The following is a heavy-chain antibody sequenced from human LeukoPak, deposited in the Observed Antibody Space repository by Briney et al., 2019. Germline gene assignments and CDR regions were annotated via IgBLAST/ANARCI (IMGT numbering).Heavy chain of an antibody. V-gene: IGHV3-30*18. CDR3: AKEYDSGGYGANFDY. D-gene: IGHD3-10*01. J-gene: IGHJ4*02. CDR2: VSSDGGTK. CDR1: KFTFSNYG. Sequence: GGSLRLSCTASKFTFSNYGMQWVRQAPGKGLERVAVVSSDGGTKYYADSVKGRFTISRDNSRNTMYLQMNSLRAEDTAVYYCAKEYDSGGYGANFDYWGQGTLVTVSS.